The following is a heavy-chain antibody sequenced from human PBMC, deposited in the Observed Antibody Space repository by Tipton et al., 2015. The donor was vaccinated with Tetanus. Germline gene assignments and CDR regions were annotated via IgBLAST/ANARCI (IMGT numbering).Heavy chain of an antibody. Sequence: LRLSCAASGFTLSRYTLNWVRQAPGKGLEWIGYILYTGSTFTTPSLKSRVTISVDTSKNQFSLKLTSVTAADTAVFYCARGSRYYFDSWGQGTLVTVSS. CDR3: ARGSRYYFDS. J-gene: IGHJ4*02. CDR1: GFTLSRYT. CDR2: ILYTGST. V-gene: IGHV4-31*02.